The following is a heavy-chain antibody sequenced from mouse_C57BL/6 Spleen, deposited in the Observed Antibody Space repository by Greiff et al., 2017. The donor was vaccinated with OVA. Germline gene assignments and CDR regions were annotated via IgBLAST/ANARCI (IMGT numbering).Heavy chain of an antibody. CDR1: GFTFSSYA. D-gene: IGHD2-1*01. J-gene: IGHJ3*01. CDR3: ARECYYGNYEFAC. V-gene: IGHV5-4*01. CDR2: ISDGGSYT. Sequence: DVKLVESGGGLVKPGGSLKLSCAASGFTFSSYAMSWVRQTPEKRLEWVATISDGGSYTYYPNNVKGRFTISRDNAKNNLYLQMSHLKSEDTAMYYCARECYYGNYEFACWGQGTLVTVSA.